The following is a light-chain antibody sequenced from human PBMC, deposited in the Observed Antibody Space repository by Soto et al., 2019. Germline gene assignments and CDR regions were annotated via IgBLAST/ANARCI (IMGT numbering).Light chain of an antibody. J-gene: IGKJ5*01. CDR2: GAF. CDR3: QQHGQWPIT. Sequence: ILMTQSPGTLSVSPGERATLSCRASQSVSSNLAWYQQKPGQAPSLLIYGAFTRATGIPARFSGTGSGTEFTLTISSLQPEDFATYYCQQHGQWPITFGQGTRLEIK. V-gene: IGKV3-15*01. CDR1: QSVSSN.